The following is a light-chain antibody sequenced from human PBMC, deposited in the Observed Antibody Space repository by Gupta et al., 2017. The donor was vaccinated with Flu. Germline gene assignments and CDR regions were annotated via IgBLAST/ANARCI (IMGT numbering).Light chain of an antibody. CDR3: ADWDDSLNGPNWV. CDR1: ISNIGGNP. CDR2: YNK. J-gene: IGLJ3*02. V-gene: IGLV1-44*01. Sequence: QSVLTHPPSASGTPGQRVPSPCFGSISNIGGNPVYWYQQLPGTAPKLLVYYNKQRPSEVPDRFSGSKSGTSASLAISRLQSEDEADYYCADWDDSLNGPNWVFGGGTKLTVL.